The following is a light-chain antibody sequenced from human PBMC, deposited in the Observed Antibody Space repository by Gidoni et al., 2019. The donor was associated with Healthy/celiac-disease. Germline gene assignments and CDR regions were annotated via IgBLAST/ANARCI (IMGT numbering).Light chain of an antibody. CDR3: QSADSSGTCVV. V-gene: IGLV3-25*03. Sequence: SYELTQPPSVSVSPGQTARITCSGDALPKQYAYWYQQKPGQAPVLVIYKDRERPSGIPGRFSGSSSGTTVTLTISGVQAEDEADYYCQSADSSGTCVVFGGGTKLTVL. CDR1: ALPKQY. CDR2: KDR. J-gene: IGLJ2*01.